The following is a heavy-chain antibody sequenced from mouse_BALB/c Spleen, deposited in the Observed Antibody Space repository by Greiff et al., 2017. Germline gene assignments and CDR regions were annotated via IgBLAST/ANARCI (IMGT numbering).Heavy chain of an antibody. CDR2: IDPANGNT. CDR1: GFNIKDTY. V-gene: IGHV14-3*02. Sequence: EVKLVESGGGLVKPGASVKLSCTASGFNIKDTYMHWVKQRPEQGLEWIGRIDPANGNTKYDPKFQGKATITADTSSNTAYLQLSSLTSEDTAVYYCAKSWDDYYAMDYWGQGTSVTVSS. D-gene: IGHD4-1*01. J-gene: IGHJ4*01. CDR3: AKSWDDYYAMDY.